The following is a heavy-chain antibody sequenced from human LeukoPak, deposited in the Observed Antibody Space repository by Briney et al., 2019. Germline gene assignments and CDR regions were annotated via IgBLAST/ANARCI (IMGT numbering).Heavy chain of an antibody. V-gene: IGHV4-59*08. CDR1: GGSVNSYY. CDR2: IYSGGYT. Sequence: SETLSLTCAVSGGSVNSYYWSWIRQPPGKGLEGVGYIYSGGYTKYNPSLKNRVTISIAASENQFSLKLNSVTAADTAVYYCARQKEWLRFPADFGMDVWGQGTTVTVSS. D-gene: IGHD5-12*01. CDR3: ARQKEWLRFPADFGMDV. J-gene: IGHJ6*02.